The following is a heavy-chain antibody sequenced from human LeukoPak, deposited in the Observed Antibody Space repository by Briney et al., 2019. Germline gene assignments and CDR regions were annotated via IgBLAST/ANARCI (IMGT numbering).Heavy chain of an antibody. D-gene: IGHD1-26*01. J-gene: IGHJ4*02. CDR3: ARDIVGATRSRSMFDY. Sequence: ASVKVSCKASGYTFTGYYMHWVRQAPGQGLEWMGWINPNSGGTNYAQKSQGRVTMTRDTSISTAYMELSRLRSDDTAVYYCARDIVGATRSRSMFDYWGQGTLVTVSS. CDR1: GYTFTGYY. V-gene: IGHV1-2*02. CDR2: INPNSGGT.